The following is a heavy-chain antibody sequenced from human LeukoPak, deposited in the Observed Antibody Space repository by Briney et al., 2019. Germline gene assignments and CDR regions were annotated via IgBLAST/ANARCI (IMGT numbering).Heavy chain of an antibody. CDR1: GYTFTGYY. CDR2: LNPNSGGT. V-gene: IGHV1-2*02. J-gene: IGHJ4*02. Sequence: GASVQVSCTASGYTFTGYYLHWVRQAPGQGLEWMGWLNPNSGGTNYAQKFQGRVTMTRDTSISTAYMEVSRLRSDDTAVYYCARAPSSGWSGYYFDYWGQGTLVTVSS. CDR3: ARAPSSGWSGYYFDY. D-gene: IGHD6-13*01.